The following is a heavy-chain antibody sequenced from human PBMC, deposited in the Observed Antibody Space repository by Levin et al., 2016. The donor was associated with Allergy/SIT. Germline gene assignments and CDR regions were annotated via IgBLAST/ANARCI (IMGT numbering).Heavy chain of an antibody. CDR1: GYTFTGYY. D-gene: IGHD2-2*01. CDR2: INPNSGGT. CDR3: ARVTLYCSSTSCLYPPWLDY. V-gene: IGHV1-2*02. J-gene: IGHJ4*02. Sequence: ASVKVSCKASGYTFTGYYMHWVRQAPGQGLEWMGWINPNSGGTNYAQKFQGRVTMTRDTSISTAYMELSRLRSDDTAVYYCARVTLYCSSTSCLYPPWLDYWGQGTLVTVSS.